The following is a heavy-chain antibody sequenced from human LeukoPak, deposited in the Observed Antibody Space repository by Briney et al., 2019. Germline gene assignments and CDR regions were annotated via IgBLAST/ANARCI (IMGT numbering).Heavy chain of an antibody. CDR3: ARETTNWFDP. CDR2: THYSGST. Sequence: SETLSLTCTVSGGSISSYYWSWIRQPPGKGLEWIGYTHYSGSTNYNPSLKSRVTISIDTSKNQFSLKLSSVTAADTAVYYCARETTNWFDPWGQGTLVTVSS. CDR1: GGSISSYY. D-gene: IGHD1-1*01. V-gene: IGHV4-59*01. J-gene: IGHJ5*02.